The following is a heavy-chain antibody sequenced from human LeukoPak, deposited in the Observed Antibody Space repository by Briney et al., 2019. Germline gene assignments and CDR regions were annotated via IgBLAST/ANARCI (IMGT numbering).Heavy chain of an antibody. Sequence: ASVKVSCKASGYTFTSYGISWVRQATGQGLEWMGWMNPNSGNTGYAQKFQGRVTITRNTSISTAYMELSSLRSEDTAVYYCARAIASYYDFWSGGYYFDYWGQGTLVTVSS. CDR2: MNPNSGNT. CDR1: GYTFTSYG. D-gene: IGHD3-3*01. CDR3: ARAIASYYDFWSGGYYFDY. V-gene: IGHV1-8*03. J-gene: IGHJ4*02.